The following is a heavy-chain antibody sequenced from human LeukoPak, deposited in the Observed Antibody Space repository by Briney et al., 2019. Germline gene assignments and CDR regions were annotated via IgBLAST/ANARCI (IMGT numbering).Heavy chain of an antibody. D-gene: IGHD4-17*01. CDR1: GGSISSSSYY. CDR2: IYYSGST. CDR3: ARHFDNGDYKKTFDI. V-gene: IGHV4-39*01. J-gene: IGHJ3*02. Sequence: PSETLSLTCTVSGGSISSSSYYWGWIRQPPGKGLEWIGSIYYSGSTYYNPSLKSRVTISADTSKNHFSLKLSSVTAADTAVYYCARHFDNGDYKKTFDIWGQGTMVTVSS.